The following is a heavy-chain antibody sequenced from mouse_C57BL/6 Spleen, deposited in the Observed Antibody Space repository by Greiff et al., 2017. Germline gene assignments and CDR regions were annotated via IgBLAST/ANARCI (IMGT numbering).Heavy chain of an antibody. Sequence: VKLQESGAELVKPGASVKMSCKASGYTFTTYPIEWMKQNHGKSLEWIGNFHPYNDDTKYNEKFKGKATLTVEKSSSTVYLELSRLTSDDSAVYYCARWNYGSSGYFDVWGTGTTVTVSS. J-gene: IGHJ1*03. V-gene: IGHV1-47*01. CDR3: ARWNYGSSGYFDV. D-gene: IGHD1-1*01. CDR1: GYTFTTYP. CDR2: FHPYNDDT.